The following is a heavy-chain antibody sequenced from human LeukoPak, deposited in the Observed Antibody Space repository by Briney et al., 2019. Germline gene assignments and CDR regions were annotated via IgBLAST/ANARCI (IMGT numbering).Heavy chain of an antibody. J-gene: IGHJ4*02. V-gene: IGHV1-18*01. D-gene: IGHD3-22*01. Sequence: ASVKVSCKASGYTFTSYGISWVRQAPGQGLEWMGWISAYNGNTNYAQKLQGRVTMTTDTSTSTAYMELRSLRSDDTAVYYCARDIGTGDSSGYLGFDYWGQGTLVTVSS. CDR3: ARDIGTGDSSGYLGFDY. CDR1: GYTFTSYG. CDR2: ISAYNGNT.